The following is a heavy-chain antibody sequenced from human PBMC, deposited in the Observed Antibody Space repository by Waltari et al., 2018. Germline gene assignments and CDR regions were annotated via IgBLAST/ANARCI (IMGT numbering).Heavy chain of an antibody. CDR2: IIPIFGTA. CDR1: GYTFTGYY. CDR3: ARETGAEAH. Sequence: QVQLVQSGAEVKKPGASVKVSCTASGYTFTGYYMHWVRQAPGQGLEWMGGIIPIFGTANYAQKFQGRVTITTDESTSTAYMELSSLRSEDTAVYYCARETGAEAHWGQGTLVTVSS. J-gene: IGHJ4*02. D-gene: IGHD7-27*01. V-gene: IGHV1-69*01.